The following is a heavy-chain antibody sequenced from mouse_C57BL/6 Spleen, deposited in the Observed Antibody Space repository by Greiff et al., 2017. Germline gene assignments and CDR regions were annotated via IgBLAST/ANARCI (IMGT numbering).Heavy chain of an antibody. Sequence: EVQLVESGPELVKPGASVKISCKASGYSFTDYNMNWVKQSNGKSLEWIGVINPNYGTTSYNQKFKGKATLTVDQSSSTAYMQLNSLTSEDSAVYYCARGRGYYGSSYGYFDVWGTGTTVTVSS. V-gene: IGHV1-39*01. J-gene: IGHJ1*03. D-gene: IGHD1-1*01. CDR1: GYSFTDYN. CDR2: INPNYGTT. CDR3: ARGRGYYGSSYGYFDV.